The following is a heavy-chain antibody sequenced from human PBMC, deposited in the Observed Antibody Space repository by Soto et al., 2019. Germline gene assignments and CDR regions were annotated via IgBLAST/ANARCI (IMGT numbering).Heavy chain of an antibody. D-gene: IGHD1-26*01. CDR2: IYYSGST. J-gene: IGHJ4*02. Sequence: QVQLQESGPGLVKPSETLSLTCTVSGGSVSSGSYYWSWIRQPPGKGLEWIGCIYYSGSTNYNPSLKSRVTISVDTSKNQFSLKLSSVTAADTAVYYCASGSYYWSVDYWGQGTLVTVSS. CDR1: GGSVSSGSYY. V-gene: IGHV4-61*01. CDR3: ASGSYYWSVDY.